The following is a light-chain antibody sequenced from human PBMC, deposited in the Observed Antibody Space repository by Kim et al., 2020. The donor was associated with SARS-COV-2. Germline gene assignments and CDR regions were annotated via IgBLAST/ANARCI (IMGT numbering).Light chain of an antibody. CDR3: QQYDHLPT. CDR1: QDITNY. CDR2: DAS. Sequence: SASVGDRVNITCQASQDITNYLNWYQKKPGKAPKLLIYDASRMQTGVPSRFSGSGSGTHFTFIISSLQPEDIATYYCQQYDHLPTFGQGTRLDIK. J-gene: IGKJ5*01. V-gene: IGKV1-33*01.